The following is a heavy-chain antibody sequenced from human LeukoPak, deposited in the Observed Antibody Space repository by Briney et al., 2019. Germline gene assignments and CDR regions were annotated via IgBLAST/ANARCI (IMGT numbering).Heavy chain of an antibody. Sequence: SETLSLTCAVYGGSFSGYWWSWVRLPPGKGLEWIGEINHRGSTNYNPSLKSRVSIAVDTSKIQFSLKLSSVTAADTAVYYCARGPPLNPGDFDSSGYYYFDYWGLGTLVTVSS. D-gene: IGHD3-22*01. CDR1: GGSFSGYW. CDR3: ARGPPLNPGDFDSSGYYYFDY. CDR2: INHRGST. V-gene: IGHV4-34*01. J-gene: IGHJ4*02.